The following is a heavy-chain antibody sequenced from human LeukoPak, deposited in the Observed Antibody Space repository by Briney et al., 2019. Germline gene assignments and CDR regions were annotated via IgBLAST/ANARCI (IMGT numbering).Heavy chain of an antibody. CDR2: INWNGGST. CDR1: GFTFDDYG. Sequence: PGGSLRLSCAASGFTFDDYGMSWVRQAPGKGLEWVSGINWNGGSTGYADSVKGRFTISRDNAKNSLYLQMNSLRAEDTALYYCARRQQQLYSLYYYYYMDVWGKGTTVTVSS. CDR3: ARRQQQLYSLYYYYYMDV. D-gene: IGHD5-18*01. V-gene: IGHV3-20*04. J-gene: IGHJ6*03.